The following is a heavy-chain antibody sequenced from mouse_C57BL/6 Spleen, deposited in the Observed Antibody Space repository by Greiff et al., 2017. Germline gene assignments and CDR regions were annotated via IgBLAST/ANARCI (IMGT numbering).Heavy chain of an antibody. V-gene: IGHV3-6*01. J-gene: IGHJ1*03. CDR3: ARDRYYGSSNWYFDV. CDR1: GYSITSGYY. CDR2: ISYDGSN. D-gene: IGHD1-1*01. Sequence: ESGPGLVKPSQSLSLTCSVTGYSITSGYYWNWIRQFPGNKLEWMGYISYDGSNNYNPSLKNRISITRDTSKNQFFLKLNSVTTEDTATYYCARDRYYGSSNWYFDVWGTGTTVTVSS.